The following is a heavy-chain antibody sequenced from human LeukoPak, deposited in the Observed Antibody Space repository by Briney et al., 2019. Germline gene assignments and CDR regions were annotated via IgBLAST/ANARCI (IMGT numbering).Heavy chain of an antibody. Sequence: ASVKVSCKASGGTFSSYAISWVRQAPGQGLEWMGGIIPIFGTANYAQKFQGRVTITADESTSTAYMELSSLRSEDTAVYYCARATDMIRGVIGAFDIWGQGTMVTVSS. CDR2: IIPIFGTA. CDR1: GGTFSSYA. CDR3: ARATDMIRGVIGAFDI. D-gene: IGHD3-10*01. V-gene: IGHV1-69*01. J-gene: IGHJ3*02.